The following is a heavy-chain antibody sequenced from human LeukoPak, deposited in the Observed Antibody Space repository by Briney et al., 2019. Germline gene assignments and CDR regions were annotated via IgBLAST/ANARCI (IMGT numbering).Heavy chain of an antibody. CDR3: ARVGSYWDFDY. J-gene: IGHJ4*02. V-gene: IGHV3-30*14. Sequence: GGSLRLSCAASGFTFSRNAMHWVRQAPGKGLEWVAVISFDGSNKYYADSVKGRFTISRHTSKNTLYLQMNSLRAEDTAVYYCARVGSYWDFDYWGQGTLVTVSS. CDR2: ISFDGSNK. D-gene: IGHD1-26*01. CDR1: GFTFSRNA.